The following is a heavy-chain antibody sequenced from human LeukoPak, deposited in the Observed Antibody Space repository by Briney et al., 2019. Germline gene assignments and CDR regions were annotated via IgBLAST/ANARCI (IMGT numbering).Heavy chain of an antibody. CDR3: VRQGAITARRTHYYAMDV. D-gene: IGHD1-20*01. J-gene: IGHJ6*02. V-gene: IGHV4-34*01. CDR2: INHSGST. Sequence: SETLSLTCAVYGGSFGGYYWSWIRQPPGKGLEWIGEINHSGSTNYNPSLKSRVTISVDTSKNQFSLKLNSVTAADTAIYYCVRQGAITARRTHYYAMDVWGPGTTVTVSS. CDR1: GGSFGGYY.